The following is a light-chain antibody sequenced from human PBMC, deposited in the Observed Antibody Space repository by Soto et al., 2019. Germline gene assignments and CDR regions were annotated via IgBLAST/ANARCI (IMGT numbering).Light chain of an antibody. J-gene: IGKJ5*01. CDR2: AAS. V-gene: IGKV1-33*01. CDR1: QSISSY. Sequence: DIQMTQSPSTLSGSVGDRVTITCRASQSISSYLNWYQQKPGKAPKVLIYAASSLQSGVPSRFSGSGSGTDFTFTISSLQPEDIATYYCQQYDNLPFTFGQGTRLEIK. CDR3: QQYDNLPFT.